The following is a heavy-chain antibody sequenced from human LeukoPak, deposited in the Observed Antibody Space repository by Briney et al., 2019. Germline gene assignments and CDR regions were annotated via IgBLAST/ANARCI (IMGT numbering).Heavy chain of an antibody. CDR3: ARDSRSGWDNWFDP. V-gene: IGHV4-39*07. J-gene: IGHJ5*02. D-gene: IGHD6-19*01. CDR2: IYYSGST. Sequence: SETLSLTCTVSGGSISSNTFYWGWIRQPPGKGLEWIGTIYYSGSTFYNPSLKSRVTVSVDTSKNQFSLKLSSVTAADTAVYSCARDSRSGWDNWFDPWGQGTLVTVSS. CDR1: GGSISSNTFY.